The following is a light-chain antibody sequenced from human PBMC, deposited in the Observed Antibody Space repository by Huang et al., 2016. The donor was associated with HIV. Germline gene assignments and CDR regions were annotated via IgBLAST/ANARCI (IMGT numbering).Light chain of an antibody. CDR2: SAS. Sequence: QLTQSPSSLSASVGDRVTITCRASQDINNFLAWYQQKPGRATKLLVYSASNLQSGVPSRFSGSGSGTDFSLTIISLQPEDFATYYCQQLTGSLFTYGPGTRVD. V-gene: IGKV1-9*01. CDR1: QDINNF. CDR3: QQLTGSLFT. J-gene: IGKJ3*01.